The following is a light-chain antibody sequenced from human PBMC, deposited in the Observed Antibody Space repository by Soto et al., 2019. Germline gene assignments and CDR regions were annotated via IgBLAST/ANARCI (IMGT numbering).Light chain of an antibody. CDR1: QTISSW. Sequence: DIQMTQSPSTLSGSVGDRVTITCRASQTISSWLAWYQQKPGKAPKLLIYKASTLKSGVPSRFSGSGSGTDFTLTISSLQPEDFATYFCQQVESYPSTFGGGTKVEIK. V-gene: IGKV1-5*03. J-gene: IGKJ4*01. CDR3: QQVESYPST. CDR2: KAS.